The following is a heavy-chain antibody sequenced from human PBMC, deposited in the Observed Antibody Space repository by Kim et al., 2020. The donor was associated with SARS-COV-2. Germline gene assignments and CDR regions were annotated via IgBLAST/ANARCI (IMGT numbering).Heavy chain of an antibody. Sequence: GGSLRLSCAASEFPFNKFDMSWVRQAPGKGLEWVATISENGGTTYYADSVKGRFTISRDNSKNTLHLQMNSLRAEDTAVYYCAKDRLDGDGYIDFDYWGQGVLVTVSS. J-gene: IGHJ4*02. V-gene: IGHV3-23*01. CDR2: ISENGGTT. CDR3: AKDRLDGDGYIDFDY. CDR1: EFPFNKFD. D-gene: IGHD6-25*01.